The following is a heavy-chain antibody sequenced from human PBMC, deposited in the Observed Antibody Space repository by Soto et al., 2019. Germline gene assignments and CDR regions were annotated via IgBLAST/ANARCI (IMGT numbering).Heavy chain of an antibody. Sequence: PGGSLRLSCAASGFTFDDYGMSWVRQAPGKGLEWVAVISYDGSNKYYADSVKGRFTISRDNSKNTLYLQMNSLRAEDTAVYYCARDVGITIFGVVITGSGMDVWGQGTTVTVSS. CDR1: GFTFDDYG. CDR3: ARDVGITIFGVVITGSGMDV. D-gene: IGHD3-3*01. CDR2: ISYDGSNK. J-gene: IGHJ6*02. V-gene: IGHV3-30*03.